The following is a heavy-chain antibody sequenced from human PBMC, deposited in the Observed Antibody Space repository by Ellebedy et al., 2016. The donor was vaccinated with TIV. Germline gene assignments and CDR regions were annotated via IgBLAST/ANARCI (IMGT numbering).Heavy chain of an antibody. D-gene: IGHD6-19*01. CDR2: INWNGGAI. J-gene: IGHJ4*02. CDR3: ARGWGHFDS. Sequence: GGSLRLXCAASGFRFHDHAMHWVRQAPGKGLEWVSSINWNGGAIDYVDSVKGRFTISRDNAKNSLYLQLSSLRADDTAVYYCARGWGHFDSWGLGTLVTVSS. V-gene: IGHV3-9*01. CDR1: GFRFHDHA.